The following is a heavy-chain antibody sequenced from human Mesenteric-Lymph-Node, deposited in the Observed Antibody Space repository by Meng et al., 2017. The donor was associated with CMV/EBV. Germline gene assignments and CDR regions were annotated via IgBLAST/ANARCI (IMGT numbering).Heavy chain of an antibody. CDR2: ISGSGVNT. CDR3: AGVIGNTVYGMDV. Sequence: GESLKISCAASGFTFSRYAMTWVRQAPGKGLEWVSTISGSGVNTYYADSVKGRFTISRDNSKNTLYLQMNSLRAEDTAVYYCAGVIGNTVYGMDVWGQGTTVTVSS. CDR1: GFTFSRYA. V-gene: IGHV3-23*01. J-gene: IGHJ6*02. D-gene: IGHD3-16*02.